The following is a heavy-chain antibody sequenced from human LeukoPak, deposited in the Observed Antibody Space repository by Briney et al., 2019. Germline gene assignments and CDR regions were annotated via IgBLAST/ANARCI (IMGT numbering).Heavy chain of an antibody. D-gene: IGHD6-25*01. CDR2: VHLDGRT. Sequence: PSETLSLTCSVSGGSVSSTSWWTWIRQPPGKGLEWIGEVHLDGRTNFNPSLKSRLTMSVDLSENHVSLKLTSVTAADTAVYYCAREGGFYRPLDYSGQGTLVTVSS. CDR3: AREGGFYRPLDY. CDR1: GGSVSSTSW. V-gene: IGHV4-4*02. J-gene: IGHJ4*02.